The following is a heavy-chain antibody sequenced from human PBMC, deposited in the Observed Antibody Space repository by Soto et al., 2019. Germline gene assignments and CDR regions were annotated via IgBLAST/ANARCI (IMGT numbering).Heavy chain of an antibody. D-gene: IGHD3-22*01. V-gene: IGHV1-69*12. CDR2: IIPIFGTA. CDR3: ARDRGPSSGYYPYWFDP. CDR1: GGTFSSYA. Sequence: QVQLVQSGAEVKKPGSSVKVSCKASGGTFSSYAITWVRQAPGQGLEWMGGIIPIFGTANYAQKFQGRVTITAGESTSTAYMELSSRRSEDTAVYYCARDRGPSSGYYPYWFDPWGQGPLVTVSS. J-gene: IGHJ5*02.